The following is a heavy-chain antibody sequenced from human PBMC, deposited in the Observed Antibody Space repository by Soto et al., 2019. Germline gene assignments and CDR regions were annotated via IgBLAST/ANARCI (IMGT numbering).Heavy chain of an antibody. J-gene: IGHJ3*02. CDR1: GGSISSGGYS. CDR2: IYHSGST. D-gene: IGHD2-21*02. Sequence: QLQLQESGSGLVKPSQTLSLTCAVSGGSISSGGYSWSWIRQPPGKGLEWIGYIYHSGSTYYNPSLKSRVTISVDRSKNQFSLKLSSVTAADTAVYYCAREYHLAYCGGDCYSNAFDIWGQGTMVTVSS. CDR3: AREYHLAYCGGDCYSNAFDI. V-gene: IGHV4-30-2*01.